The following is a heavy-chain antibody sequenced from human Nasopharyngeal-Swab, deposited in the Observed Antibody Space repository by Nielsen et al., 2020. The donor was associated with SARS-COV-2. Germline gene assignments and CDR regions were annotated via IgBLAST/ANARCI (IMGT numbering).Heavy chain of an antibody. CDR3: AKDGVVRGDALDL. Sequence: GGPLRLSCAASGFTFIIYAMAWVRRAPGRGLQWVTGVSASGGSTYYTDSVKGRFSISRDNSKNTLFLQMHSLRVEDTAVYYCAKDGVVRGDALDLWGQGTMVTVSS. V-gene: IGHV3-23*01. CDR2: VSASGGST. D-gene: IGHD3-10*01. CDR1: GFTFIIYA. J-gene: IGHJ3*01.